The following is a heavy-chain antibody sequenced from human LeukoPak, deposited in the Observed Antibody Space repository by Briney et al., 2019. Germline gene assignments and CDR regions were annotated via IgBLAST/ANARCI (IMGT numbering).Heavy chain of an antibody. J-gene: IGHJ4*02. Sequence: SETLSLTCTVSGGSISSYYWSWIRQPPGKGLEWIGYIYYSGSTNYNPSLKSRVTISVDTSKNQFSLKLSSVTAADTAVYYCARHYCKPYSGYDLVVDYWGQGTLVTVSS. CDR3: ARHYCKPYSGYDLVVDY. CDR1: GGSISSYY. D-gene: IGHD5-12*01. CDR2: IYYSGST. V-gene: IGHV4-59*01.